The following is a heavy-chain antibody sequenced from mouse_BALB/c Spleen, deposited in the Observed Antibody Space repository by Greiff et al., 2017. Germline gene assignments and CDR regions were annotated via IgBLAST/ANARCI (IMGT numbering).Heavy chain of an antibody. CDR2: ISYSGST. J-gene: IGHJ4*01. V-gene: IGHV3-2*02. CDR1: GYSITSDYA. D-gene: IGHD2-4*01. CDR3: ARYDYDVKGYAMDY. Sequence: EVKLMESGPGLVKPSQSLSLTCTVTGYSITSDYAWNWIRQFPGNKLEWMGYISYSGSTSYNPSLKSRISITRDTSKNQFFLQLNSVTTEDTATYYCARYDYDVKGYAMDYWGQGTSVTVSS.